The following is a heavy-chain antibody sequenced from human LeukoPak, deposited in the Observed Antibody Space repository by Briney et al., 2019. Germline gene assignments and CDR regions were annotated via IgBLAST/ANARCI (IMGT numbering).Heavy chain of an antibody. CDR3: AKDQGYYGSGSYPLFDY. V-gene: IGHV3-66*01. J-gene: IGHJ4*02. Sequence: PGGSLRLSCAASGFTVSSNYMSWVRQAPGKGLEWVSVIYSGGSTYYADSVKGRFTISRDNSKNTLYLQMNSLRAEDTAVYYCAKDQGYYGSGSYPLFDYWGQGTLVTVSS. CDR1: GFTVSSNY. CDR2: IYSGGST. D-gene: IGHD3-10*01.